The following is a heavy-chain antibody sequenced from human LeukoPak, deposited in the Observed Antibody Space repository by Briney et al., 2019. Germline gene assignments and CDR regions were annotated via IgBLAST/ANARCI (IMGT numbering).Heavy chain of an antibody. Sequence: GGSLRLSCAASGFTFSDHYIDWVRQAPGKGLEWVGRSRDKGNRYTTAYAASGRGRFTISRDDSKNSLYLQMNSLKTEDTAVYYCTTDSGVGTWGQGTLVTVSS. V-gene: IGHV3-72*01. CDR1: GFTFSDHY. D-gene: IGHD3-10*01. CDR3: TTDSGVGT. J-gene: IGHJ5*02. CDR2: SRDKGNRYTT.